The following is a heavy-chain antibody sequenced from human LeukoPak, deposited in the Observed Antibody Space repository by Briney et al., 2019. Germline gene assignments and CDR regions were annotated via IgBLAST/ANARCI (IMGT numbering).Heavy chain of an antibody. J-gene: IGHJ4*02. CDR2: ISYDGSNK. CDR1: GFTFSSYG. CDR3: AKAGVVVPAD. Sequence: TGGSLRLSCAASGFTFSSYGMHWVRQAPGEGLEWVAVISYDGSNKYYADSVKGRFTISRDNSKNTLYLQMNSLRAEDTAVYYCAKAGVVVPADWGQGTLVTVSS. V-gene: IGHV3-30*18. D-gene: IGHD2-2*01.